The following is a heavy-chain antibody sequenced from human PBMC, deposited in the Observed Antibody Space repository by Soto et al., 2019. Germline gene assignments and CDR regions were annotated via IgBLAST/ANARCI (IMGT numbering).Heavy chain of an antibody. D-gene: IGHD1-1*01. Sequence: QVQLVESGGGVVQPGRSLRLSCAASGFSISRSAMHWVRQAPGKGLEWVAVIAYDGSNRWYADSAKGRFTISRDNSKNTVYLQMSSLSGEDTAVYYCARDLQAGTDNVNWFAPWGQGNLVTVPS. CDR2: IAYDGSNR. CDR1: GFSISRSA. J-gene: IGHJ5*02. CDR3: ARDLQAGTDNVNWFAP. V-gene: IGHV3-30*04.